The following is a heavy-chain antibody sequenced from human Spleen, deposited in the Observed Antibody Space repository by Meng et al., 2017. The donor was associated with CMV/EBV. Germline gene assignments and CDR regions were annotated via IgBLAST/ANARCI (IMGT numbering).Heavy chain of an antibody. Sequence: GGSLRLSCAASGFTFSSYSMNWVRQAPGKGLEWVSSISSSSSYIYYADSVKGRFTISRDNAKNSLYLQMNSLRAEDTAVYYCARDWRYDFWSATYYYYGMDVWGQGTTVTVSS. CDR3: ARDWRYDFWSATYYYYGMDV. J-gene: IGHJ6*02. V-gene: IGHV3-21*01. D-gene: IGHD3-3*01. CDR1: GFTFSSYS. CDR2: ISSSSSYI.